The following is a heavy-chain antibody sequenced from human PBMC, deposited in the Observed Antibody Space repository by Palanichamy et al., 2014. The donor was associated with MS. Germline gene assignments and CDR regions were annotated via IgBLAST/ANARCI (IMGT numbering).Heavy chain of an antibody. Sequence: QAQLQESGPGLVKPSQTPVPHLHCLWWLHQQRHFLLELDPAARREGTGVDWAYLYQWEYQLQPLPSKSRVTMSVDTSKNQFSLKLSSVTAADTAVYYCARDGAARPYFSDYWGQGSLVTVSS. V-gene: IGHV4-61*02. J-gene: IGHJ4*02. CDR2: LYQWEY. CDR3: ARDGAARPYFSDY. D-gene: IGHD6-6*01. CDR1: WLHQQRHFL.